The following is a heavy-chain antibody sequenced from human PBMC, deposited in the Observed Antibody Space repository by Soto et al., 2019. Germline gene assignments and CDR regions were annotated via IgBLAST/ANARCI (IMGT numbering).Heavy chain of an antibody. D-gene: IGHD2-15*01. CDR2: ISGSGGST. CDR1: GFTFSSYA. J-gene: IGHJ6*03. Sequence: GGSLRLSCAASGFTFSSYAMSWVRQAPGKGLEWVSAISGSGGSTYYADSVKGRFTISRDNSKNTLYLQMNSLRAEDTAVYYCAKTAATSSYYYYYMDVWGKGTTVTVSS. CDR3: AKTAATSSYYYYYMDV. V-gene: IGHV3-23*01.